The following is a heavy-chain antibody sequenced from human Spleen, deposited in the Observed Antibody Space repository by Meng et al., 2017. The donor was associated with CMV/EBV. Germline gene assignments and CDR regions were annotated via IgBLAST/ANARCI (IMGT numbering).Heavy chain of an antibody. V-gene: IGHV3-7*01. CDR2: IKQDGSEK. Sequence: GESLKISCAASGFTFSSYWMSWVRQAPGKGLEWVANIKQDGSEKYYVDSVKGRFTISRDNAKNSLYLQMNSLRAEDTAVYYCARDHCSSTSCYSYYFDYWGQGTLVTVSS. CDR3: ARDHCSSTSCYSYYFDY. CDR1: GFTFSSYW. J-gene: IGHJ4*02. D-gene: IGHD2-2*01.